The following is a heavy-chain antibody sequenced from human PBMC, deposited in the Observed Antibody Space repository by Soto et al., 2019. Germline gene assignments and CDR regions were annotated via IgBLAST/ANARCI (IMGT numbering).Heavy chain of an antibody. CDR2: IYSDGTT. V-gene: IGHV4-4*07. CDR1: GGSISGHY. CDR3: SRVGCSNSKCYTRGMDV. J-gene: IGHJ6*02. Sequence: SETLSLTCTVSGGSISGHYWSWVRQPAGKGLGWVGRIYSDGTTNYSPSLKSRVTMSLDTSKDQFSLHLNSVTAADTAVYYCSRVGCSNSKCYTRGMDVWGQGTTVTVSS. D-gene: IGHD2-2*01.